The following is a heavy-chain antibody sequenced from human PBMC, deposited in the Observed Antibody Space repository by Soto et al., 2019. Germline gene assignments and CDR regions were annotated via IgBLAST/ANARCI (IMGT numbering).Heavy chain of an antibody. D-gene: IGHD4-17*01. V-gene: IGHV3-21*01. CDR1: GFTFSDYS. J-gene: IGHJ4*02. Sequence: LRLSCAASGFTFSDYSVNWVRQAPGKGLEWVSSISSTSTFIYYADSVRGRFTISRDNAKNSLYLQMNSLRAEDTAAYYCTRVYGDYGTLSDYWGRGTLVTVSS. CDR3: TRVYGDYGTLSDY. CDR2: ISSTSTFI.